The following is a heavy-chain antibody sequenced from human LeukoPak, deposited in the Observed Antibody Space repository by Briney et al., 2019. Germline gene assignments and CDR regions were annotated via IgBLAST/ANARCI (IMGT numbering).Heavy chain of an antibody. V-gene: IGHV3-30-3*01. CDR2: ISYDGSNK. CDR1: GFTFSSYA. D-gene: IGHD3-22*01. Sequence: GGSLRLSCAASGFTFSSYAMHWVRQAPRKGLEWVAVISYDGSNKYYADSVKGRFTISRDNSKNTLYLQMNSLRAEDTAVYYCARGFDSSGYNKYYFVYWGQGTLVTVSS. J-gene: IGHJ4*02. CDR3: ARGFDSSGYNKYYFVY.